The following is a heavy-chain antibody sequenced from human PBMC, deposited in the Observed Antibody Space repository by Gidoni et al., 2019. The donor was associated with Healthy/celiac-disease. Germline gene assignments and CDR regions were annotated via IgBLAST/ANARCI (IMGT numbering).Heavy chain of an antibody. CDR3: ARGRRYCSSTSCYRVPVWFDP. J-gene: IGHJ5*02. D-gene: IGHD2-2*02. CDR2: SNHSGST. V-gene: IGHV4-34*01. CDR1: GGSFSGYY. Sequence: QVQLQQWGAGLLKPSETLSLTCAVYGGSFSGYYWSWIRQPPGKGLEWIGESNHSGSTNYNPSLKSRVTISVDTSKNQFSLKLSSVTAADTAVYYCARGRRYCSSTSCYRVPVWFDPWGQGTLVTVSS.